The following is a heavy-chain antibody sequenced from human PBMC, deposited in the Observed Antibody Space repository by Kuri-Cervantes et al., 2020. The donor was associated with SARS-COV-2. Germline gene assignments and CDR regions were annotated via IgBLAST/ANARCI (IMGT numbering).Heavy chain of an antibody. CDR1: RFTFTSYW. D-gene: IGHD6-13*01. CDR2: IKPDGSDK. J-gene: IGHJ6*03. V-gene: IGHV3-7*01. Sequence: GGSLRLSCAASRFTFTSYWMSWVRQASGKGLEWVANIKPDGSDKYYVDSVKGRFTISSDYAKNSLYLQMNSLRAEDTAVYYCARDCSSPYKYYYYYYMDVWGKGTTVTVSS. CDR3: ARDCSSPYKYYYYYYMDV.